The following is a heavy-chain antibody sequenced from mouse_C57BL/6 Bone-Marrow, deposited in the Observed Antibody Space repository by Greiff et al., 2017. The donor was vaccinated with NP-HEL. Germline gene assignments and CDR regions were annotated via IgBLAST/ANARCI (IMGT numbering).Heavy chain of an antibody. CDR1: GYTFTDYN. J-gene: IGHJ1*03. V-gene: IGHV1-18*01. CDR3: ARGEPFYYDYGYFDV. CDR2: INPNNGGT. D-gene: IGHD2-4*01. Sequence: VQLQQSGPELVKPGASVKIPCKASGYTFTDYNMDWVKQSHGKSLEWIGDINPNNGGTIYNQKFKGKATLTVDKSSSTAYMELRSLTSEDTAVYYCARGEPFYYDYGYFDVWGTGTTVTVSS.